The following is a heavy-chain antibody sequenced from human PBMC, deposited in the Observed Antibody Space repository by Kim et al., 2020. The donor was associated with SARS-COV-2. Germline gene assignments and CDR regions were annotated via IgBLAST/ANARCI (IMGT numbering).Heavy chain of an antibody. J-gene: IGHJ6*02. V-gene: IGHV3-23*01. D-gene: IGHD3-16*01. CDR3: AKGGYAVATSPYSYYYAMDV. Sequence: RFTISRDNSKNTRYLQMNSLRADDTAVYYCAKGGYAVATSPYSYYYAMDVWGQGTTVTVSS.